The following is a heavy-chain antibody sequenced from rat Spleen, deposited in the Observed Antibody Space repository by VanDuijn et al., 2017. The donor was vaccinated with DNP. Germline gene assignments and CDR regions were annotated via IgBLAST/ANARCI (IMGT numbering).Heavy chain of an antibody. Sequence: EVQLVESGGGLVQPGRSLKLSCAASGFTFSSYGMHWIRQAPTKGLEWVASISDSGGFTCYRDSVKGRFTISRDNAKSTLYLQMDSLRSEDTATYYCAGRPPPTRGPFDYWGQGVTVTVSS. CDR3: AGRPPPTRGPFDY. D-gene: IGHD1-4*01. CDR2: ISDSGGFT. J-gene: IGHJ2*01. CDR1: GFTFSSYG. V-gene: IGHV5-19*01.